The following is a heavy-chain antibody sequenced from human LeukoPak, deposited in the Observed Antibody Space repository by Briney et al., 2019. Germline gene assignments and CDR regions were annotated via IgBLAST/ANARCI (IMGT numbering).Heavy chain of an antibody. CDR3: ARHRRAGHWHFDL. Sequence: PGGSLRLSCAASGFTFDDYGMSWVRQAPGKGLEWVSAINWIGGITNYVDSVKGRFTISRDNAKNSLYLQMSSLRAEDTALYYCARHRRAGHWHFDLWGRGTRVTVSS. V-gene: IGHV3-20*04. CDR1: GFTFDDYG. J-gene: IGHJ2*01. CDR2: INWIGGIT. D-gene: IGHD3-16*02.